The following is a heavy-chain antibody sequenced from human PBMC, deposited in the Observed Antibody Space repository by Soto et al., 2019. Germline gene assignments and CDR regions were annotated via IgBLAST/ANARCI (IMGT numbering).Heavy chain of an antibody. CDR3: ARDRDDPGYCSGGTCGNFDY. V-gene: IGHV1-46*02. Sequence: QVRLVQSGAEVKKPGASVKLSCKASGSSFNNYYIHWVRQAPGQGLEWMGIISPGGVSTAYAQKFQGSVTMTRDTSTSTLYMELSSLRSDDTAVYYCARDRDDPGYCSGGTCGNFDYWGQGTLVTVSS. J-gene: IGHJ4*02. D-gene: IGHD2-15*01. CDR1: GSSFNNYY. CDR2: ISPGGVST.